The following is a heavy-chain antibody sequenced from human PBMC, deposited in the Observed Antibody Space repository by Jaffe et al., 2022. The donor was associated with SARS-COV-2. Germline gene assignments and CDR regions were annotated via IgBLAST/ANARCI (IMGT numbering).Heavy chain of an antibody. CDR3: ASSGTRNYYYGMDV. V-gene: IGHV4-4*02. Sequence: QVQLQESGPGLVKPSGTLSLTCAVSGGSISSSYWWSWVRQPPGKGPEWIGEVFHSGSTNYNPSLKSRVTISVDKSKNQFSLKLSSVTAADTAVYYCASSGTRNYYYGMDVWGQGTTVTVSS. D-gene: IGHD1-1*01. J-gene: IGHJ6*02. CDR2: VFHSGST. CDR1: GGSISSSYW.